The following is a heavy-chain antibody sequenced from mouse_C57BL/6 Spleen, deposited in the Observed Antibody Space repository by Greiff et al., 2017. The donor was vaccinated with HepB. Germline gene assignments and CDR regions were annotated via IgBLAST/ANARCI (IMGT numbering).Heavy chain of an antibody. V-gene: IGHV3-6*01. CDR2: ISYDGSN. CDR1: GYSITSGYY. D-gene: IGHD2-5*01. Sequence: DVKLQESGPGLVKPSQSLSLTCSVTGYSITSGYYWNWIRQFPGNKLEWMGYISYDGSNNYNPSLKNRISITRDTSKNQFFLKLNSVTTEDTATYYCARESPPYYYSNYGGFAYWGQGTLVTVSA. J-gene: IGHJ3*01. CDR3: ARESPPYYYSNYGGFAY.